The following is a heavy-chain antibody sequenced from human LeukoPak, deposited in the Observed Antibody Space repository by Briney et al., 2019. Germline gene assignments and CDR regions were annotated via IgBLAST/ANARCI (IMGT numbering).Heavy chain of an antibody. CDR2: IYYSGST. CDR1: GGSISSSSYY. CDR3: ATSSGYYYAIDQ. Sequence: SETLSLTCTVSGGSISSSSYYWGWIRQPPGKGLEWIGSIYYSGSTYYNPSLKSRVTISVDTSKNQFSLKLSSVTAADTAVYSCATSSGYYYAIDQWGQGTLVTVSS. V-gene: IGHV4-39*07. J-gene: IGHJ4*02. D-gene: IGHD3-22*01.